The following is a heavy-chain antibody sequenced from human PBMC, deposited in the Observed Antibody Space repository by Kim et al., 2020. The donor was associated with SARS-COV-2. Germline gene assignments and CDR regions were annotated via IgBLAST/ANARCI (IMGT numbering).Heavy chain of an antibody. Sequence: ASVKVSCKASGYTFSSYGINWVRQAPGQGLEWMGWINTNTGNPTYVQGLTGRFVFSLDTSVSTAYLQISSLKAEDTAVYYCARVTYNDVWSGYYPVYGLGVWGPGTTATVSS. V-gene: IGHV7-4-1*02. CDR2: INTNTGNP. D-gene: IGHD3-3*01. CDR1: GYTFSSYG. J-gene: IGHJ6*02. CDR3: ARVTYNDVWSGYYPVYGLGV.